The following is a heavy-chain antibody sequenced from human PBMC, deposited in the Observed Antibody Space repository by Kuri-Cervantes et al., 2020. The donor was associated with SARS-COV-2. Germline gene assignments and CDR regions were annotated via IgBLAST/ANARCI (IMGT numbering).Heavy chain of an antibody. Sequence: GGSLRLSCVVSGFTFSNYGMHWVRQAPGKGLEWVAVISYDGTIRYYADSVKGRFTISRDNSRNTVDLQMCSLRGDDTAVYYCAKAVRGHYASGSRDTGGMDVWGQGATVTVSS. CDR2: ISYDGTIR. J-gene: IGHJ6*01. CDR3: AKAVRGHYASGSRDTGGMDV. D-gene: IGHD3-10*01. CDR1: GFTFSNYG. V-gene: IGHV3-30*18.